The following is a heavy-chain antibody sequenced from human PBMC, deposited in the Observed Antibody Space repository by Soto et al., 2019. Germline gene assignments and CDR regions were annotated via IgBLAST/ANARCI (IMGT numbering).Heavy chain of an antibody. CDR1: GGSFSGYY. V-gene: IGHV4-34*01. D-gene: IGHD3-16*01. J-gene: IGHJ6*02. CDR2: INHSGST. Sequence: QVQLQQWGAGLLKPSETLSLTCAVYGGSFSGYYWSWIRQPPGKGLEWIGEINHSGSTNYNPSLKSRVTISVDTSKNQFSLKLSSVTAADTAVYYCARGRQLSLRFYYYYGMDVWGQGTTVTVSS. CDR3: ARGRQLSLRFYYYYGMDV.